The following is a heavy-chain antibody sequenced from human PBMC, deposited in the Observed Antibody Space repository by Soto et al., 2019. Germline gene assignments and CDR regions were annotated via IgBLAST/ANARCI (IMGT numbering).Heavy chain of an antibody. CDR2: ISSDGATK. D-gene: IGHD1-1*01. J-gene: IGHJ1*01. V-gene: IGHV3-30*14. Sequence: HPVGSLRLSCTSSVFAFRSHAMQCVRHSPGKWLEWVAVISSDGATKYVADSLKGRFTISRDNFESTMSLQMNNLRPEDTALYYCARSYVHIAEHGRLERWGPGTL. CDR1: VFAFRSHA. CDR3: ARSYVHIAEHGRLER.